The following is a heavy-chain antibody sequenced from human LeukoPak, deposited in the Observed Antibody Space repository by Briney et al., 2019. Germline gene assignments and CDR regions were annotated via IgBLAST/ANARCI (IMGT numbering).Heavy chain of an antibody. J-gene: IGHJ4*02. D-gene: IGHD3-10*01. Sequence: PSETLSLTCAVSGYSISSGYYWGWIRQPPGKGLEWIGSIYHSGSTYYNPSLKSRVTISVDTAKNQLSLKLGSVTAADTAVYYCARRYGSYSQNLFDYWGQGTLVTVSS. V-gene: IGHV4-38-2*01. CDR3: ARRYGSYSQNLFDY. CDR1: GYSISSGYY. CDR2: IYHSGST.